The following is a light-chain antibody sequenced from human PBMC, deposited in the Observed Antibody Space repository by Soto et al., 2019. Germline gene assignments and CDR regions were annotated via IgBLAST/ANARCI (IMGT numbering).Light chain of an antibody. Sequence: QSVLTQPASVSGSPGQSISISCTGTSSDIGGYNYVSWYQQHPGKAPKLMIYEVSNRPSGVSNRFSGSKSGNTASLTISGLQAEDEADYYCSSYTSSNILYVIFGRGTKLTVL. J-gene: IGLJ2*01. V-gene: IGLV2-14*01. CDR1: SSDIGGYNY. CDR2: EVS. CDR3: SSYTSSNILYVI.